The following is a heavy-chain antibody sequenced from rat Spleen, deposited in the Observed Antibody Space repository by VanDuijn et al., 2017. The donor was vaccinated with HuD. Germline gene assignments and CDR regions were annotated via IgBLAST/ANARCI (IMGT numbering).Heavy chain of an antibody. CDR1: GFTFSNYG. CDR2: ISFYDFTP. CDR3: VRLYNTNGYWYFDL. V-gene: IGHV5S13*01. D-gene: IGHD4-1*01. J-gene: IGHJ1*01. Sequence: EVQLVESGGGLVQPGRSLKLSCAASGFTFSNYGMPWVRQTPTKGLEWVASISFYDFTPFYRDSVKGRFTISRDNSRNTLDLQMDSLRSEDTATYYCVRLYNTNGYWYFDLWGPGTMVTVSS.